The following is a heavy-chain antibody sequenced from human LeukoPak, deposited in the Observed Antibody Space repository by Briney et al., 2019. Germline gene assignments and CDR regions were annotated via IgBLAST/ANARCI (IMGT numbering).Heavy chain of an antibody. D-gene: IGHD2-21*01. Sequence: PGGSLRLSCAASGFTFSSYAMHWVRQAPGKGLEYVSAISSNGGSTYYANSVKGRFTTSRDDSKNTLYLQMGSLRAEDMAVYYCARGTLIPCDYWGQGTLVTVSS. V-gene: IGHV3-64*01. J-gene: IGHJ4*02. CDR3: ARGTLIPCDY. CDR2: ISSNGGST. CDR1: GFTFSSYA.